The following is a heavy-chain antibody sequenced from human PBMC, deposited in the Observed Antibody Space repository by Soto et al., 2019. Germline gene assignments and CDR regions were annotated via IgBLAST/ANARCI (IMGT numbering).Heavy chain of an antibody. V-gene: IGHV1-69*08. CDR3: AGDPDSHYNDSHASSYP. D-gene: IGHD4-4*01. CDR2: IIPIIGII. Sequence: QVQLVQSGAEVKKPGSSVKVSCKASGGTFSTYNITWVRQAPGQGLEWMGRIIPIIGIINYAQKFQGRVTISADKFTGTAYIELTGLRSDDTAVYYCAGDPDSHYNDSHASSYPWGQGTLVTVSS. CDR1: GGTFSTYN. J-gene: IGHJ5*02.